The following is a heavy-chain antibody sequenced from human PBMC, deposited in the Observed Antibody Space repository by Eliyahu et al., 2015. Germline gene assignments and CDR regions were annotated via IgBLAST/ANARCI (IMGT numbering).Heavy chain of an antibody. CDR2: ITGSGGST. CDR1: GFTFNXYS. CDR3: AKTRGYYDS. Sequence: EVQLLESGGGLVQPGGSXRLSCAASGFTFNXYSXXWVRQAPGKGLEWVSAITGSGGSTSYADSVKGRFTISRDNSRDSLYLQMNSLRPDDTAVYYCAKTRGYYDSWGPGTLVTV. J-gene: IGHJ4*02. V-gene: IGHV3-23*01. D-gene: IGHD3-22*01.